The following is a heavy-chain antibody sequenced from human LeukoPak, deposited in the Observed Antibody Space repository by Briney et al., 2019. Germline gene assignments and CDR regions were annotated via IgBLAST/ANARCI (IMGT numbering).Heavy chain of an antibody. CDR2: IKSKTDGGTT. J-gene: IGHJ4*02. Sequence: GGSLRLSCAASGFTLSNAWMSWVRHAPGKGLEWVGRIKSKTDGGTTDYAAPVKGRFTISRDDSKSTLYLQMNSLKTEDTAVYYCTTDPLYDYVWGSYRYGFDYWGQGTLVTVSS. CDR1: GFTLSNAW. D-gene: IGHD3-16*02. CDR3: TTDPLYDYVWGSYRYGFDY. V-gene: IGHV3-15*01.